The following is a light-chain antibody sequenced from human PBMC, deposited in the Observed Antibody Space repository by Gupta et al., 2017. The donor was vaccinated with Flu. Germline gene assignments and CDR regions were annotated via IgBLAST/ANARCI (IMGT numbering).Light chain of an antibody. CDR3: QQYGSSVFT. CDR2: GAS. CDR1: KSIEGAY. V-gene: IGKV3-20*01. J-gene: IGKJ3*01. Sequence: ERTPLACTTNKSIEGAYLAWFQQKPDQAPRLLINGASRRAIRIPDRFSGSESATAFTSPLSRLEPDDFAVYYCQQYGSSVFTFGHGTKVVIK.